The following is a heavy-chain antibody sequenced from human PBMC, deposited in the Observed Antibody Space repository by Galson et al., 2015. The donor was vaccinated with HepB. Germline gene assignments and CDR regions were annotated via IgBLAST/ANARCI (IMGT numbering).Heavy chain of an antibody. Sequence: SVKVSCKASGGTFSSYAISWVRQAPGQGLEWMGGIIPIFGTANYAQKFQGRVAITADESTSTAYMELSSLRSEDTAVYYCARVRYCSGTSCPYYYYYYMDVWGKGTTVTVSS. CDR2: IIPIFGTA. D-gene: IGHD2-2*01. J-gene: IGHJ6*03. CDR3: ARVRYCSGTSCPYYYYYYMDV. CDR1: GGTFSSYA. V-gene: IGHV1-69*13.